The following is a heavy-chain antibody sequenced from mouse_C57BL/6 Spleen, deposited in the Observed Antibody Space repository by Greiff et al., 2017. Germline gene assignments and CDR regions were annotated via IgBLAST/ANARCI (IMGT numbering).Heavy chain of an antibody. D-gene: IGHD2-3*01. CDR1: GFTFSSYA. J-gene: IGHJ1*03. CDR2: ISDGGSYT. Sequence: EVKLVESGGGLVKPGGSLKLSCAASGFTFSSYAMSWVRQTPEKRLEWVATISDGGSYTYYPDNVKGRFTISRDNAKNNLYLQMSHLKSEDTAMYHCAREEGDGYYGDWYFDVWGTGTTVTVSS. CDR3: AREEGDGYYGDWYFDV. V-gene: IGHV5-4*01.